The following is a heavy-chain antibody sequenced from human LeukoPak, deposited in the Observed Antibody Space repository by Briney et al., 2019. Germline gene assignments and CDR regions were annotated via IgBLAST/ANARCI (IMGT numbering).Heavy chain of an antibody. CDR1: GFTFDDYG. J-gene: IGHJ4*02. CDR3: ARGTLKAAATDFDY. D-gene: IGHD6-13*01. V-gene: IGHV3-20*04. CDR2: INWNGGST. Sequence: PGGSLRLSCAASGFTFDDYGMSWVRQAPGKGLEWVSGINWNGGSTGYADSVKGRFTISRDNAKNSLYLQMNSLRAEDTALYYCARGTLKAAATDFDYWGQGTLVTVSS.